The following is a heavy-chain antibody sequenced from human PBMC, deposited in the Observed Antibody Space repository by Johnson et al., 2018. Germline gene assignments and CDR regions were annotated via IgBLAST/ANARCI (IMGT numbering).Heavy chain of an antibody. D-gene: IGHD2-21*01. CDR2: ISGSGSST. J-gene: IGHJ6*02. V-gene: IGHV3-23*04. CDR1: GFTFSNYA. Sequence: EVQLVETGGGLVQPGGSLRLSCSASGFTFSNYAMSWVRRAPGKGLEWVSAISGSGSSTYYADSVKGRFTISRDNSKNTLYLQINSLRAEDTAVYYCAKGACGYYYFGMDVWGQGTTVTVSS. CDR3: AKGACGYYYFGMDV.